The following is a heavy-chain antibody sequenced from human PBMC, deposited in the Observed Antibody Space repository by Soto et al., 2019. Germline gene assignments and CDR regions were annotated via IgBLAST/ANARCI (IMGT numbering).Heavy chain of an antibody. CDR1: GDSISIAAYN. D-gene: IGHD3-22*01. CDR2: TYYSGTT. J-gene: IGHJ1*01. V-gene: IGHV4-31*03. Sequence: SESPSLTTNGSGDSISIAAYNWSWIRQHPGKGLEWIGYTYYSGTTYYNPSLKSRLAISVDRSKNQFSLKLSSVTAADTALYYCATGSDSRGHWG. CDR3: ATGSDSRGH.